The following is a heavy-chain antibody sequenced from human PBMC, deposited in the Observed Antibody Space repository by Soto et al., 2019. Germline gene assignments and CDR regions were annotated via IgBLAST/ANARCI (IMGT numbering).Heavy chain of an antibody. V-gene: IGHV3-15*01. CDR1: GFTFSNAW. J-gene: IGHJ6*02. CDR3: TTDGTVVVVPAAISYYYGIDV. D-gene: IGHD2-2*01. CDR2: IKSKTDGGTT. Sequence: GESLKISCAASGFTFSNAWMSWVRQAPGKGLEWVGRIKSKTDGGTTDYAAPVKGRFTISRDDSKNTLYLQMNSLKTEDTAVYYCTTDGTVVVVPAAISYYYGIDVWGQGTTVTVSS.